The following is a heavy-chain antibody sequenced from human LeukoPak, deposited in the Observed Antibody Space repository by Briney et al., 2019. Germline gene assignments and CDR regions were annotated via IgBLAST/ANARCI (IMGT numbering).Heavy chain of an antibody. CDR2: IYHSGST. D-gene: IGHD1-1*01. J-gene: IGHJ5*02. V-gene: IGHV4-38-2*02. CDR1: GYSISSGYY. Sequence: PSETLSLTCTVSGYSISSGYYWGWIRQPPGKGLEWIGSIYHSGSTYYNPSLKSRVTISVDTSKNQFSLKLSSVTAADTAVYYCARHRTRLNWFDPWGQGTLVTVSS. CDR3: ARHRTRLNWFDP.